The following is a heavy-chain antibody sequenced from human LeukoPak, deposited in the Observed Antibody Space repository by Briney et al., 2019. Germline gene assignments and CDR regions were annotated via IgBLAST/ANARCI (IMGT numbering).Heavy chain of an antibody. V-gene: IGHV4-31*03. D-gene: IGHD3-9*01. Sequence: PSETLSLTCTVSGGSISSTGYYWSWIRQLPGKGLEWIGYIYFSGSAYYIPSLKNRVTISVDTSRNQFSLKLSSVTAADTAVYYCARAHDILTGYYFFDYWGQGTLVTVSS. J-gene: IGHJ4*02. CDR2: IYFSGSA. CDR1: GGSISSTGYY. CDR3: ARAHDILTGYYFFDY.